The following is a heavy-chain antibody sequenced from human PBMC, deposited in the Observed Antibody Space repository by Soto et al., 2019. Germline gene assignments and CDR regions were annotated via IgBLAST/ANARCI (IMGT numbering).Heavy chain of an antibody. Sequence: GGSLRLSCAASGFTFSSYSMNWVRQAPGKGLEWVAVIWYDGSNKYYADSVKGRFTISRDNSKNTLYLQMNSLRAEDTAVYYCARDQSDFYYYYGMDVWGQGTTVTSP. V-gene: IGHV3-33*08. D-gene: IGHD3-3*01. CDR1: GFTFSSYS. CDR3: ARDQSDFYYYYGMDV. CDR2: IWYDGSNK. J-gene: IGHJ6*02.